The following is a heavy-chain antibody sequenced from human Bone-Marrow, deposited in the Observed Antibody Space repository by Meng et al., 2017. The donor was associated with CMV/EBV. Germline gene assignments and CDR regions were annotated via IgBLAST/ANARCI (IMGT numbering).Heavy chain of an antibody. J-gene: IGHJ4*02. V-gene: IGHV4-38-2*02. CDR1: GYSISSGYY. CDR3: ARHFIYSNYYFDY. Sequence: SETLSLTSTVSGYSISSGYYWGWIRQPPGKGLEWIGSIYHSGSTYYNPSLKSRVTISVDTSKNQFSLKLSSVTAADTAVYYCARHFIYSNYYFDYWGQGTLVTVSS. D-gene: IGHD4-11*01. CDR2: IYHSGST.